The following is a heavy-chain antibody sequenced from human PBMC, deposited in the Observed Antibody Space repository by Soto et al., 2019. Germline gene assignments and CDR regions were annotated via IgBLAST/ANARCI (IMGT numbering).Heavy chain of an antibody. CDR2: INAGNGNT. J-gene: IGHJ5*02. CDR3: ARGPTYYYYCSGFRP. D-gene: IGHD3-22*01. V-gene: IGHV1-3*01. CDR1: GYTFTSYA. Sequence: QVQLVQSGAEVKKPGASVKVSCKASGYTFTSYAMHWVRQAPGQRLEWMGWINAGNGNTKYSQKFQGRVTITRDTSGSTGYMELRKLRFEDTAVYYCARGPTYYYYCSGFRPWGPGTLVTVSS.